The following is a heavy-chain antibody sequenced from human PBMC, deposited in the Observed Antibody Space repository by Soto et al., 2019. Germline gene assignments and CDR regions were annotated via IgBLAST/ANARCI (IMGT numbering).Heavy chain of an antibody. J-gene: IGHJ4*02. Sequence: PGGSLRLSCAASGFTFSNAWMNWVCQAPGKGLEWVGRIKSKTDGGTTDYAAPVKGRFTISRDDSKNTLYLQMNSLKTEDTAVYYCTTDYQLRVYSGSYEFDYWGQGTLVTVSS. CDR3: TTDYQLRVYSGSYEFDY. D-gene: IGHD1-26*01. V-gene: IGHV3-15*07. CDR1: GFTFSNAW. CDR2: IKSKTDGGTT.